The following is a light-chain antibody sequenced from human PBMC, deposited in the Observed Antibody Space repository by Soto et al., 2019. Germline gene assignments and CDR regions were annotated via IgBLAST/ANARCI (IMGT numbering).Light chain of an antibody. CDR3: QQYSNYWT. Sequence: DIQMTQSTSTLSASVGDRVTITCRASQRISSWLAWYQQKPGKAPKLLIYRASSLESGVPSRFSGSGSVTEFTLTISSLQPDDFATYYCQQYSNYWTFGQGTKVEIK. J-gene: IGKJ1*01. CDR2: RAS. CDR1: QRISSW. V-gene: IGKV1-5*03.